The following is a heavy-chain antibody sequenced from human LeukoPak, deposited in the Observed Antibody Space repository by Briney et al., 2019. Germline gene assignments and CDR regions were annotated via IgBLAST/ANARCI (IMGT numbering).Heavy chain of an antibody. J-gene: IGHJ4*02. CDR2: INPSGGST. CDR1: GYTFTSYY. V-gene: IGHV1-46*01. Sequence: ASVKVSCKASGYTFTSYYMHWVRQAPGQGLEWMGIINPSGGSTSYAQKFQGRVTMTRDMPTSTVYMELSSLRSEDTAVYYCARDPLRDGYNLPFDYWGQGTLVTVSS. CDR3: ARDPLRDGYNLPFDY. D-gene: IGHD5-24*01.